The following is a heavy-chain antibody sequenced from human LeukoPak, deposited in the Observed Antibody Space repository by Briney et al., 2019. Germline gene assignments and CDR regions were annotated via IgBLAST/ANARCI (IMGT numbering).Heavy chain of an antibody. CDR2: IYYSGST. CDR1: GFTFSSYS. CDR3: ARSQYCSGGSCYAPYYFDY. V-gene: IGHV4-39*07. J-gene: IGHJ4*02. D-gene: IGHD2-15*01. Sequence: GSLRLSCAASGFTFSSYSMNWVRQPPGKGLEWIGSIYYSGSTYYNPSLKSRVTISVDTSKNQFSLKLSSVTAADTAVYYCARSQYCSGGSCYAPYYFDYWGQGTLVTVSS.